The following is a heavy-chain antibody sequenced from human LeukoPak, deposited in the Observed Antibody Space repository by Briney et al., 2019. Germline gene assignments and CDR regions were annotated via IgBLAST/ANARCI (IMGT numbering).Heavy chain of an antibody. J-gene: IGHJ3*02. V-gene: IGHV5-51*01. Sequence: GESLKISCKGSGSSFTSYWIGWVRQMPGKGLDWMGIIYPGDSDTRYSPSFQGQVTISADKSTSTAYLQWSSLKASDTAMYYCARPSTTVTTLGGDFAFDIWGQGTMVTVSS. CDR1: GSSFTSYW. CDR3: ARPSTTVTTLGGDFAFDI. CDR2: IYPGDSDT. D-gene: IGHD4-17*01.